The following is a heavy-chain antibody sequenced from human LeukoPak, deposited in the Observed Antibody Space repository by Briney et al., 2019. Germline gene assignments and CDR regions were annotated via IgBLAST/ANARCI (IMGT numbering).Heavy chain of an antibody. Sequence: PSETLSLTCTVSGGSISSSNYCWGWIRQPPGKGLEWIASIHYSETTYYNPSLKSRVTISVDTSKNHFSLRLSSVTAADTAVYYCARGPTYQPIDFWGQGTLVTVSS. V-gene: IGHV4-39*02. CDR2: IHYSETT. CDR3: ARGPTYQPIDF. J-gene: IGHJ4*02. CDR1: GGSISSSNYC. D-gene: IGHD2-2*01.